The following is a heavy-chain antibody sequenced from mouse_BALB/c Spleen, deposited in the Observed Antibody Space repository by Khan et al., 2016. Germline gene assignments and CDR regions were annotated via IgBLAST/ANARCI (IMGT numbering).Heavy chain of an antibody. J-gene: IGHJ4*01. D-gene: IGHD2-14*01. CDR3: ARRYYRYDDALDY. V-gene: IGHV3-2*02. CDR2: ISYSGST. CDR1: GYSITSDYA. Sequence: EVQLQESGPGLVKPSQSLSLTCTVTGYSITSDYAWNWIRQFPGNKLEWMGYISYSGSTNYNPSLKSRISITRDTSKNQFFLQLNSVTTEDTATYDCARRYYRYDDALDYWGQGTSVTVSS.